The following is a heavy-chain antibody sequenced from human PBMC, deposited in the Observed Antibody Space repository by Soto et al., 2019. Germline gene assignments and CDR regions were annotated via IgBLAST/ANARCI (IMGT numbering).Heavy chain of an antibody. D-gene: IGHD3-16*02. CDR3: ARGNYDYVWGSYLVNYFDY. Sequence: QVQLQESGPVLVKPSQTLSLTCTVSGGTISSGGYYWSWIHQHPGKGLEWIGYIYYSGSTYYNPSLKSRVTISVDTSKNQFSLKLSSVTAADTAVYYCARGNYDYVWGSYLVNYFDYWGQGTLVTVSS. CDR1: GGTISSGGYY. CDR2: IYYSGST. V-gene: IGHV4-31*03. J-gene: IGHJ4*02.